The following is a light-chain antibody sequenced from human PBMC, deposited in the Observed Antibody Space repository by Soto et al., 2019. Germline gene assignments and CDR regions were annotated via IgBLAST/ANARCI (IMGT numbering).Light chain of an antibody. Sequence: QSALTQPASVSGSPGQSITISCTGTSSDVGSYNYVSWYQQHPGKAPKLMIYGISDRPSGISSRFSGSKSGNTASLTISGLQTEDEADYYGSSYTDSSAIFATGTKLTVL. CDR3: SSYTDSSAI. J-gene: IGLJ1*01. CDR1: SSDVGSYNY. CDR2: GIS. V-gene: IGLV2-14*01.